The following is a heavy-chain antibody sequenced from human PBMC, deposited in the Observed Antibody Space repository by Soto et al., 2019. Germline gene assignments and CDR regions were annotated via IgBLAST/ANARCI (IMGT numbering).Heavy chain of an antibody. CDR2: ISGSGGST. Sequence: EVQLLESGGGLVQPGGSLRLSCAASGFTFSSYAMSWVRQAPGKGLEWVSAISGSGGSTYYADSVKGRFTISRDNSKNPLYLQMNSLRAEDTAVYYCAKGPGGPRTTVVTLDDRYFDLWGRGTLVTVSS. D-gene: IGHD4-17*01. V-gene: IGHV3-23*01. J-gene: IGHJ2*01. CDR1: GFTFSSYA. CDR3: AKGPGGPRTTVVTLDDRYFDL.